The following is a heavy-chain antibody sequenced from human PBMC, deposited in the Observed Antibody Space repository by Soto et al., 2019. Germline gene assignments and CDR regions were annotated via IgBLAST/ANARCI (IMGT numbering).Heavy chain of an antibody. D-gene: IGHD3-22*01. CDR1: GGSISIYY. V-gene: IGHV4-59*01. CDR2: IYYSGST. J-gene: IGHJ4*02. Sequence: SETLSLTCTVSGGSISIYYWSWTRQPPRKGLEWIGYIYYSGSTNYNPSLKSRVTISVDTSKNQFSLKLSSVTAADTAVYYCARDLGYYYDSSGHFDYWGQGTLVTVSS. CDR3: ARDLGYYYDSSGHFDY.